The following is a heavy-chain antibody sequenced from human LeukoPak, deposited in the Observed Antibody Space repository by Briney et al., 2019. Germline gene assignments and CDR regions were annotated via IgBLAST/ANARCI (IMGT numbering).Heavy chain of an antibody. J-gene: IGHJ4*02. D-gene: IGHD2-21*02. CDR1: GGSISSSNW. Sequence: SGTLSLTCAVFGGSISSSNWWSWVRQPPGKGLEWIGEIYHSGSTNYNPSPKSRVTISVDKSKNQFSLKLSSVTAADTAVYYCARDRIVVVTAAFDYWGQGTLVTVSS. V-gene: IGHV4-4*02. CDR2: IYHSGST. CDR3: ARDRIVVVTAAFDY.